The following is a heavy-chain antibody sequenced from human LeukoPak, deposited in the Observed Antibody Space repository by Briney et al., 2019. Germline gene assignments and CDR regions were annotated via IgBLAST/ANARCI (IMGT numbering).Heavy chain of an antibody. CDR1: GFTFSDYA. CDR2: MSYDGTNY. J-gene: IGHJ4*02. Sequence: GRSLRLSCAASGFTFSDYAMHWVRQAPGKGLEWVAVMSYDGTNYYYADSVKGRFTISRDNSKKTLYLQMKSLRVEDTAVYYCARAQYITSSSPDYWSQRTLVTVSS. D-gene: IGHD3-10*01. CDR3: ARAQYITSSSPDY. V-gene: IGHV3-30*04.